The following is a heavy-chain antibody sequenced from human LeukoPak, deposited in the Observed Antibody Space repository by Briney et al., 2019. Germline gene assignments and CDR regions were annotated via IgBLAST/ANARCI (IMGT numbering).Heavy chain of an antibody. Sequence: GGSLRLSCAASGFTFSSYWMHWVRQAPGKGLVWVSRINSDGSSTNYADSVKGRFTISRDNAKNSLYLQMSSLRAEDTAIYYCARLYDILTGAFDYWGQGTLVTVSS. D-gene: IGHD3-9*01. CDR1: GFTFSSYW. J-gene: IGHJ4*02. CDR2: INSDGSST. V-gene: IGHV3-74*01. CDR3: ARLYDILTGAFDY.